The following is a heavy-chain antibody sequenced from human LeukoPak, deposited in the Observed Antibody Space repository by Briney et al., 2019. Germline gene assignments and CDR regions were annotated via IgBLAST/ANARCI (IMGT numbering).Heavy chain of an antibody. D-gene: IGHD6-13*01. CDR2: ISSSVSTI. CDR1: GFIFSSYE. CDR3: ARGYSSSWATDY. V-gene: IGHV3-48*03. J-gene: IGHJ4*02. Sequence: GGSLRLSCASSGFIFSSYEMNLVRKGPGKGLDSFSYISSSVSTISHADSVKGRFTISRDNAKNSLYLQINSLRPKDTAVNYSARGYSSSWATDYWGQGTLVTVSS.